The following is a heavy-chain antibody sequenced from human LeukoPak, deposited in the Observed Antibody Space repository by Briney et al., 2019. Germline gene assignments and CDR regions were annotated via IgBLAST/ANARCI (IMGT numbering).Heavy chain of an antibody. J-gene: IGHJ6*02. D-gene: IGHD2-21*02. V-gene: IGHV3-48*04. Sequence: SGGSLRLSCAASGFTFSSYWMSWVRQAPGKGLEWVSYINNSGITIYYADSVKGRFTISRDNAKNSLYLQMNSLRPEDTAVYYCATRVYCGGDCYSSHGMDVWGPGTTVTVS. CDR3: ATRVYCGGDCYSSHGMDV. CDR2: INNSGITI. CDR1: GFTFSSYW.